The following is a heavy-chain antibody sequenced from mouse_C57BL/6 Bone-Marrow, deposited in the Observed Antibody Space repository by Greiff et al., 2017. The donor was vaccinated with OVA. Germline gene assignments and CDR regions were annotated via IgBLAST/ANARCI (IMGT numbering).Heavy chain of an antibody. J-gene: IGHJ1*03. CDR3: ARGYDYSSYWYFDV. V-gene: IGHV7-1*01. D-gene: IGHD2-4*01. Sequence: EVQLVESGGGLVQSGRSLRLSCATSGFTFSDFYMEWVRQAPGKGLEWIAASSNKANDYTTEYSASGKGRFIVSRDTSQSILYLQMNALRAEDTAIYYCARGYDYSSYWYFDVWGTGTTVTVSS. CDR2: SSNKANDYTT. CDR1: GFTFSDFY.